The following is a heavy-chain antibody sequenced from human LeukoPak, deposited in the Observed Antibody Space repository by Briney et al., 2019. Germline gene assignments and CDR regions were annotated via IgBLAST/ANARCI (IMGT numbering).Heavy chain of an antibody. CDR2: IYHSGNT. J-gene: IGHJ4*02. D-gene: IGHD3-10*01. Sequence: PSETLSLTCTVSGGSISGYYWSWIRQSPGKGLEWIGYIYHSGNTNYNPSLKSRLTMSIDTSKNQFSLNLNSVTAADTAVYYCARGNYGSGSYYVVDFDYWGQGTLVTVSS. CDR1: GGSISGYY. V-gene: IGHV4-59*01. CDR3: ARGNYGSGSYYVVDFDY.